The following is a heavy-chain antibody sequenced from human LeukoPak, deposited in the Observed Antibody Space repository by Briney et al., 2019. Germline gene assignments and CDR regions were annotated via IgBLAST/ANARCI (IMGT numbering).Heavy chain of an antibody. V-gene: IGHV3-33*06. CDR1: GLTSSTYG. D-gene: IGHD5-18*01. J-gene: IGHJ4*02. CDR2: IWFDGGNK. Sequence: GGSLRLSCAASGLTSSTYGMHWVRQAPGKGLEWVAAIWFDGGNKYYSDSVKGRFTISRDSSKKTLYLQMNSLRAEDTAVYYCAKDLNTYGLYWGQRTLVTVSS. CDR3: AKDLNTYGLY.